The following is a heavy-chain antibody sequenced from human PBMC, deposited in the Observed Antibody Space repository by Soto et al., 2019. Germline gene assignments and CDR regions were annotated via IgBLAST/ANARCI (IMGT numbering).Heavy chain of an antibody. D-gene: IGHD3-16*01. V-gene: IGHV4-31*03. CDR1: GGSISSGGYY. CDR3: ASTWDIGTSGECYFDY. J-gene: IGHJ4*02. CDR2: IYYSGST. Sequence: TLSLTCTVSGGSISSGGYYWSWIRQHPGKGLEWIGYIYYSGSTYYNPSLKSRVTISVDTSKNQFSLKLSSVTAADTAVYYCASTWDIGTSGECYFDYWGQGTLVTVSS.